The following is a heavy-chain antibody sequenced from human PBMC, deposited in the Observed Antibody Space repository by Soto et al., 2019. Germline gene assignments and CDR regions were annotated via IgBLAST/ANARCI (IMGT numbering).Heavy chain of an antibody. CDR1: GFTFTNNW. Sequence: GGSLRLSCAVSGFTFTNNWIHWVRQAPGRGLLWVSRLTGGTATGYADSVRGRFTISGDAAKNTLYLQMNDLRAEDTAVYYCTTVFDYWGRGTLVTVSS. J-gene: IGHJ4*02. V-gene: IGHV3-74*01. D-gene: IGHD1-1*01. CDR3: TTVFDY. CDR2: LTGGTAT.